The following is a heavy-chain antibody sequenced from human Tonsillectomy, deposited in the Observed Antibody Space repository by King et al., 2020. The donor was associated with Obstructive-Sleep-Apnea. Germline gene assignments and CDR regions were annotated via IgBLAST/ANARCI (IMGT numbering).Heavy chain of an antibody. CDR3: AKESTRIDSALDI. J-gene: IGHJ3*02. V-gene: IGHV3-23*04. CDR1: GFTFSTYA. D-gene: IGHD2-15*01. Sequence: VQLVESGGGLVQPGGSLRLSCSASGFTFSTYAMSWVRQAPGKGLEWVSGISGSGGSTYYADSVKGRFTISRDNSKNTLYLQMNSLRAEDTDVYYCAKESTRIDSALDIWGQGTVVTVSS. CDR2: ISGSGGST.